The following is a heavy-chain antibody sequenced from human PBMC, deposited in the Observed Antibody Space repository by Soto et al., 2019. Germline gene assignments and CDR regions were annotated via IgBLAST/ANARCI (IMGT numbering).Heavy chain of an antibody. CDR2: IDDRRDTT. Sequence: GGSLRLSCAASGFTFSSYGMHWVRQAPGKGLEWVSGIDDRRDTTHYADSVKGRFTISRDTSKNTLYLQLNTLRADDTAVYYCAKDKPGTTSFDYWGQGTLVTVSS. CDR1: GFTFSSYG. V-gene: IGHV3-23*01. CDR3: AKDKPGTTSFDY. D-gene: IGHD1-1*01. J-gene: IGHJ4*02.